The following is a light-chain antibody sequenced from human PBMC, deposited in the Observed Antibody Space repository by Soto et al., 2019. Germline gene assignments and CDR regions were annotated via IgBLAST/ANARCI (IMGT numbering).Light chain of an antibody. Sequence: EIVMTQSPATLSVSPGERATLSCRASQSVSSNLAWYQQKPGQAPRLLIYGASTRATGIPARFSGSGSGTEFTLTISSLQSEDFAVYYCQQYNNRPRTFGQGTKVVIK. CDR1: QSVSSN. CDR3: QQYNNRPRT. V-gene: IGKV3-15*01. CDR2: GAS. J-gene: IGKJ1*01.